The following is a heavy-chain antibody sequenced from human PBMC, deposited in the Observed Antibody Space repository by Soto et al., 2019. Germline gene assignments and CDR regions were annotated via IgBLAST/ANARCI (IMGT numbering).Heavy chain of an antibody. D-gene: IGHD6-25*01. CDR1: GYSISSSHYY. Sequence: QLQLQESGPGLVKPSETLSLTCTVSGYSISSSHYYWGWIRQPPGKGLEWIGSIYDSGSTYYNPSLQSRSAIFVGTSSNQFALKLSSLTAADKAVYYCARRIATAASWFDPWGQGTLVNVSA. V-gene: IGHV4-39*01. CDR2: IYDSGST. CDR3: ARRIATAASWFDP. J-gene: IGHJ5*02.